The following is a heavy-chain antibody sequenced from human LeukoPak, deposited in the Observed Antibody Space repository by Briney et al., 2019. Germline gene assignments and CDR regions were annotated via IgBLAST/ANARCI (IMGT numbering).Heavy chain of an antibody. CDR3: ARDRENYDILTGYYPLDP. CDR1: GGTFSSYA. D-gene: IGHD3-9*01. CDR2: IIPIFGTA. J-gene: IGHJ5*02. V-gene: IGHV1-69*13. Sequence: GASVKVSCKASGGTFSSYAISWARQAPGQGLEWMGGIIPIFGTANYAQKFQGRVTITADESTSTAYMELSSLRSEDTAVYYCARDRENYDILTGYYPLDPWGQGTLVTVSS.